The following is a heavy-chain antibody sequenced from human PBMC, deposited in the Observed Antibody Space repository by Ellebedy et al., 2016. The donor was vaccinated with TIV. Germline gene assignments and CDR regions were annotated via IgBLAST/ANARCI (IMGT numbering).Heavy chain of an antibody. CDR2: ISYDGSNK. V-gene: IGHV3-30-3*01. CDR3: ARPDSPMVRGVITNYGMDV. D-gene: IGHD3-10*01. J-gene: IGHJ6*02. CDR1: GFTFSSYA. Sequence: GESLKISXAASGFTFSSYAMHWVRQAPGKGLEWVAVISYDGSNKYYADSVKGRFTISRDNSKNTLYLQMNSLRAEDTAVYYCARPDSPMVRGVITNYGMDVWGQGTTVTVSS.